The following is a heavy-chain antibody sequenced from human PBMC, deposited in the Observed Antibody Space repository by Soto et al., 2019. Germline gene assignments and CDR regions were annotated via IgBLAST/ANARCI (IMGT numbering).Heavy chain of an antibody. Sequence: QVQLVESGGGVVQPGRSLRLSCAASGFTFSSYGMHWVRQAPGKGLEWVAVISYDGSNKYYADSVKGRFIISRDNSKNTLYLQMNSLRAEDTAVYYCAKPQYSSSHYGMEVWGQGTTVTVSS. CDR2: ISYDGSNK. V-gene: IGHV3-30*18. CDR3: AKPQYSSSHYGMEV. J-gene: IGHJ6*02. CDR1: GFTFSSYG. D-gene: IGHD6-6*01.